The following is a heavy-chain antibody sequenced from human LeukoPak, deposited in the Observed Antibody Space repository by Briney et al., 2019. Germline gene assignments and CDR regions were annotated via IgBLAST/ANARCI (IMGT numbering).Heavy chain of an antibody. D-gene: IGHD5-18*01. V-gene: IGHV1-69*13. J-gene: IGHJ6*02. CDR3: ARESPDTAMQGPPYYYGMDV. CDR2: IIPIFGTA. CDR1: GGTFSSYA. Sequence: SVKVSCKASGGTFSSYAISWVRQAPGQGLEWMGGIIPIFGTANYAQKFQGRVTITADESTSTAYMELSSLRSEDTAVYYCARESPDTAMQGPPYYYGMDVWGQGTTVTVSS.